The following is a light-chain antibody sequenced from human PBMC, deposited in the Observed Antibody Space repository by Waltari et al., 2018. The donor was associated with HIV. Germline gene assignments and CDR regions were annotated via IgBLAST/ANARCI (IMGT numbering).Light chain of an antibody. V-gene: IGKV3-11*01. J-gene: IGKJ4*01. CDR3: QQRTHWPLT. CDR1: QSVSTF. Sequence: ENVLTQSPATLSLSPGERATLSCRASQSVSTFFAWYQHKPGQAPRLLIFDATYRATDIPARFSGSGSGTDLTLTISSLAPEDSAIYYCQQRTHWPLTFGGGTRVEIK. CDR2: DAT.